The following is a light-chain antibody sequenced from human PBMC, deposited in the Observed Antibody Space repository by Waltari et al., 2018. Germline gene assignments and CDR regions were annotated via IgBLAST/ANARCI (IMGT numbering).Light chain of an antibody. CDR1: QGISTW. Sequence: DLQMNQSPSSVSASVGDRVTITCRASQGISTWLTWYQQKPGEVPKLLIYAASTLETGVPSRFSGGGSGTEFTLTINSLHPEDFATYYCQQAANFPLTFGGGTKVEIK. CDR3: QQAANFPLT. CDR2: AAS. J-gene: IGKJ4*01. V-gene: IGKV1-12*01.